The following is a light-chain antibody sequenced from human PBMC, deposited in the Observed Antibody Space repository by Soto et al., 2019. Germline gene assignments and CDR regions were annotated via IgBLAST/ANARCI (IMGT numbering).Light chain of an antibody. Sequence: QSALTQPASVSGSPGQSITISCTGTSSDVGGYTYVSWYQQHPGKAPKIMIYDVSNRPSGVSNRFSGYKSGNTASLTISGLQAEDEADYYCSSYTRSSTVVFGGGTKLTVL. CDR3: SSYTRSSTVV. CDR2: DVS. J-gene: IGLJ2*01. V-gene: IGLV2-14*01. CDR1: SSDVGGYTY.